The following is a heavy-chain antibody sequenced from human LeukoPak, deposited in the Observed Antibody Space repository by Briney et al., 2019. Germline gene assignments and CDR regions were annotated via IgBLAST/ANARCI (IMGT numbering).Heavy chain of an antibody. Sequence: PSETLSLTCAVYGGSFSGYYWSWIRQPPGKGLEWIGEINHSGSTNYNPSLKSRVTISVDTSKNQFSLKLSSMTAADTAVYYCARDLGYTSASSDYYNYGLDVWGQGTTVTVSS. V-gene: IGHV4-34*01. J-gene: IGHJ6*02. CDR2: INHSGST. CDR1: GGSFSGYY. D-gene: IGHD5-18*01. CDR3: ARDLGYTSASSDYYNYGLDV.